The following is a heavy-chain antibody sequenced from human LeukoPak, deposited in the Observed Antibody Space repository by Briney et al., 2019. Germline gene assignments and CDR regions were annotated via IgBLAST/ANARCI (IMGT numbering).Heavy chain of an antibody. J-gene: IGHJ4*02. D-gene: IGHD6-13*01. V-gene: IGHV3-30*04. CDR1: GFTFSSYA. CDR3: AREGHSSSWYVGPVAGTDYFDY. CDR2: ISYDGSNK. Sequence: SGGSLRLSCAASGFTFSSYAMHWVRQAPGKGLEWAAVISYDGSNKYYADSVKGRFTISRDNSKNTLYLQMNSLRAEDTAVYYCAREGHSSSWYVGPVAGTDYFDYWGQGTLVTVSS.